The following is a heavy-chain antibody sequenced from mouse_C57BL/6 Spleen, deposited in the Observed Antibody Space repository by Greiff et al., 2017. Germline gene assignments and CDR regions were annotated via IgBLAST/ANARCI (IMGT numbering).Heavy chain of an antibody. D-gene: IGHD2-5*01. J-gene: IGHJ4*01. Sequence: QVQLKQPGAELVRPGSSVKLSCKASGYTFTSYWMQWVKQRPRQGLEWIGNIEPSDSDTNYNQKFKGKATLTVDKSSSTTYMQLSSLTSEDSAVYYCARLHYSIYVCYAMGDWGKGTSVTVS. V-gene: IGHV1-52*01. CDR3: ARLHYSIYVCYAMGD. CDR2: IEPSDSDT. CDR1: GYTFTSYW.